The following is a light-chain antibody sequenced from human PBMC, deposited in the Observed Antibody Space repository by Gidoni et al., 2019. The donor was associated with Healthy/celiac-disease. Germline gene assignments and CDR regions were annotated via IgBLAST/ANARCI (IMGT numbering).Light chain of an antibody. CDR1: QSVLYSSNNKNY. CDR3: QQYYSTPL. V-gene: IGKV4-1*01. Sequence: IVMTQSPDSLAVSLGERATINCKSSQSVLYSSNNKNYLAWYQQKPGQPPKLLIYWASTRESGVTDRFSGSGSGTDFTLTISSLQAEDVAVYYCQQYYSTPLFGQGTKLEIK. J-gene: IGKJ2*01. CDR2: WAS.